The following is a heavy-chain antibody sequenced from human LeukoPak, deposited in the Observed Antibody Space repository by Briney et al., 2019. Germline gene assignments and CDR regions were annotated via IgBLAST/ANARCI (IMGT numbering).Heavy chain of an antibody. J-gene: IGHJ4*02. Sequence: PGGSLRLSCAASGFTFSNAWMSWVRQAPGKGLEWVGRIKSKTDGGTTDYAAPVKGRFTISRDDSKNTLYLQMNSLKTEDTAVYYRTIVRGVNLFDYWGQGTLVTVSS. D-gene: IGHD3-10*01. CDR1: GFTFSNAW. CDR2: IKSKTDGGTT. V-gene: IGHV3-15*01. CDR3: TIVRGVNLFDY.